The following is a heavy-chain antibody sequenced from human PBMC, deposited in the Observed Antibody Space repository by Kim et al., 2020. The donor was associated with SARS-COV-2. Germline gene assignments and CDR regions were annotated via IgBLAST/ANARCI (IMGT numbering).Heavy chain of an antibody. CDR3: ARDHNVVVIAAYPDL. D-gene: IGHD2-21*01. V-gene: IGHV3-48*02. Sequence: GGSLRLSCAASGFTFSSYSMNWVRQAPGKGLEWVSYISSSSSTIYYADSVKGRFTISRDNAKNSLYLQMNSLRDEDTAVYYCARDHNVVVIAAYPDLWGRGTLVTVSS. CDR1: GFTFSSYS. J-gene: IGHJ2*01. CDR2: ISSSSSTI.